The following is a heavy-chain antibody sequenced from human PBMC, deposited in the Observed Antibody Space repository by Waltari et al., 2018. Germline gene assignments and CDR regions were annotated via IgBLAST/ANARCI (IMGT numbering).Heavy chain of an antibody. J-gene: IGHJ5*02. Sequence: QVQLVQSGAEVKKPGSSVKVSCKASGGTFSSYAISWVRQAPGQGLEWMGRIIPIFGTANYAQKFQGRVTITADKSTSTAYMELSNLRSEDTAVYYCARSLSGYQLLSSDEEPGWFDPWGQGTLVTVSS. D-gene: IGHD2-2*01. CDR2: IIPIFGTA. V-gene: IGHV1-69*08. CDR1: GGTFSSYA. CDR3: ARSLSGYQLLSSDEEPGWFDP.